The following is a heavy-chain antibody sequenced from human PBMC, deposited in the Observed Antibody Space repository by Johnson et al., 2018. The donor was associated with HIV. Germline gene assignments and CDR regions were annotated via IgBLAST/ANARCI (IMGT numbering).Heavy chain of an antibody. J-gene: IGHJ3*01. V-gene: IGHV3-23*04. D-gene: IGHD5-18*01. CDR2: ISGSGGST. Sequence: DVQVVESGGGLVQPGGSLRLSCAASGFTFSSYAMSWVRQAPGKGLEWVSAISGSGGSTYYADSVKGRFTISRDNSKNTFYLQMNTVRAEDTAGYYCARDGGYSYFAFDLWGQGTVVTVSS. CDR1: GFTFSSYA. CDR3: ARDGGYSYFAFDL.